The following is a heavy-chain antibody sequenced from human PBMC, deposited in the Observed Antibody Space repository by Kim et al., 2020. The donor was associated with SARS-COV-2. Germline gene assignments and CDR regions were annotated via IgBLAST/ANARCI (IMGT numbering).Heavy chain of an antibody. J-gene: IGHJ4*02. Sequence: GGSLRLSCAASGFTFSNAWMSWVRQAPGKGLEWVGRIKSKTDGGTTDYAAPVKGRFTISRDDSKNTLYLQMNSLKTEDTAVYYCTTGLGLWILHESLFDYWGQGTLVTVSS. V-gene: IGHV3-15*01. CDR1: GFTFSNAW. D-gene: IGHD3-16*01. CDR3: TTGLGLWILHESLFDY. CDR2: IKSKTDGGTT.